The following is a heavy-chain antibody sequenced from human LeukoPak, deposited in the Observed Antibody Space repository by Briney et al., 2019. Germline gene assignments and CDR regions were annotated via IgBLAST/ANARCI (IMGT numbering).Heavy chain of an antibody. J-gene: IGHJ4*02. CDR1: GYSFTSYG. CDR3: ARAGWLMVYATIDY. V-gene: IGHV1-18*01. Sequence: ASVKVSCKASGYSFTSYGISWVRQAPGQGLEWMGWISAYNGNTNYAQKLQGRVTMTTDTSTSTAYMELRSLRSDDTAVYYCARAGWLMVYATIDYWGQGTLVTVSS. D-gene: IGHD2-8*01. CDR2: ISAYNGNT.